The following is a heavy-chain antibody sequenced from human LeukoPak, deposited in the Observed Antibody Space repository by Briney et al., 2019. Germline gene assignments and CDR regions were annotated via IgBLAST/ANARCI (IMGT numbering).Heavy chain of an antibody. J-gene: IGHJ4*02. CDR2: ISYDGSNK. CDR3: ASQHIVAVTAIRDY. CDR1: GFTLSSYA. V-gene: IGHV3-30*04. D-gene: IGHD2-21*02. Sequence: GGSLRLSCAASGFTLSSYAMHWVRQAPGKGLEWVAVISYDGSNKYYADSVKGRFTISRDNSKNTLYLQMNSLRAEDTAVYYCASQHIVAVTAIRDYWGQGTLVTVSS.